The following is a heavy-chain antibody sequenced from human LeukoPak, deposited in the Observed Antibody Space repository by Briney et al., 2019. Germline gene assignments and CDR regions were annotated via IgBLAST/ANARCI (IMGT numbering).Heavy chain of an antibody. V-gene: IGHV4-59*08. Sequence: SETLSLTCSVSGGSIIGHWWSWIRQPPGKGLEWIGDVFYSGSNNYNPSLKSRLTILLDTSKNQFSLTLRSVTATDTAMYYCARRNTADASIDFWGQGTLVTASS. CDR3: ARRNTADASIDF. CDR2: VFYSGSN. CDR1: GGSIIGHW. D-gene: IGHD4-17*01. J-gene: IGHJ4*02.